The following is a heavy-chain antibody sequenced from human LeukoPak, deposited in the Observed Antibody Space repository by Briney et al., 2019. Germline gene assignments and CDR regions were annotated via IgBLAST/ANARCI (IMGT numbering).Heavy chain of an antibody. J-gene: IGHJ6*03. V-gene: IGHV1-69*05. CDR2: IIPIFGTA. CDR1: GGTFSSYA. D-gene: IGHD3-3*01. CDR3: ARSYYDFWSRPTPGYHYYMDV. Sequence: GASVKVSCKASGGTFSSYAISWVRQAPGQGLEWIGRIIPIFGTANYAQKFQGRVTITTDESTSTAYMELSSLRSEDTAVYYCARSYYDFWSRPTPGYHYYMDVWGKGTTFTVSS.